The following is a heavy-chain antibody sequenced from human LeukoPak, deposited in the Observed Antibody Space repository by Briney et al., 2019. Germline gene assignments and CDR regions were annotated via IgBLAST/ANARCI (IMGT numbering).Heavy chain of an antibody. CDR3: ARVRQYYYGSGSYYLDY. D-gene: IGHD3-10*01. Sequence: GGSLRLSCAASGFTVSSNYMSWVRQAPGKGLEWVSVIYSGGSTYYADSVKGRFTISRDNSKNTLYLQMNSLRAEDTAVYYCARVRQYYYGSGSYYLDYWGQGTLVTVSS. CDR2: IYSGGST. J-gene: IGHJ4*02. V-gene: IGHV3-66*01. CDR1: GFTVSSNY.